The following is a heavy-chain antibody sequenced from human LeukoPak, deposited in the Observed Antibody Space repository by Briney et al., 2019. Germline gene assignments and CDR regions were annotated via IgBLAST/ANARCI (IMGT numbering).Heavy chain of an antibody. V-gene: IGHV3-66*04. Sequence: GGSLRLSCTVSGFTVSSNSMSWVRQAPGKGLKWVSSIYSDNTHYSDSVKGRFTISRDNSKNTLYLQMNSLRAEDTAVYYCARHLSGVTGYTYGRGIDYWGQGTLVTVSS. J-gene: IGHJ4*02. CDR3: ARHLSGVTGYTYGRGIDY. CDR1: GFTVSSNS. CDR2: IYSDNT. D-gene: IGHD5-18*01.